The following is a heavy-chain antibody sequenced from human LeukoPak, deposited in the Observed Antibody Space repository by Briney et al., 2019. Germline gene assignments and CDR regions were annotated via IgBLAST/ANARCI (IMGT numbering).Heavy chain of an antibody. J-gene: IGHJ3*02. CDR2: IYYSGST. Sequence: PSETLSLTCTVSGGSISSSSYYWGWIRRPPGKGMEWIGSIYYSGSTYYNPSLKSRVTISVDTSKNQFSLKLSSVTAADTAVYYCARHRMYYYDSSGRGVADAFDIWGQGTMVTVSS. CDR1: GGSISSSSYY. CDR3: ARHRMYYYDSSGRGVADAFDI. D-gene: IGHD3-22*01. V-gene: IGHV4-39*01.